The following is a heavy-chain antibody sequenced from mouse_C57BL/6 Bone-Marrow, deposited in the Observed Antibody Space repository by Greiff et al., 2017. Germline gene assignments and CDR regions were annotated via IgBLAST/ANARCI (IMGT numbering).Heavy chain of an antibody. CDR1: GFNIKDYY. CDR3: ASYDAGY. V-gene: IGHV14-2*01. J-gene: IGHJ2*01. CDR2: IDPEDGET. Sequence: EVKLKESGAELVKPGASVKLSCTASGFNIKDYYMHWVKQRTEQGLEWIGRIDPEDGETKYDPKFQGKATITVDKSSNTAYLQLSRLTAEDAAVYYCASYDAGYWGKGTTLTVSS. D-gene: IGHD2-3*01.